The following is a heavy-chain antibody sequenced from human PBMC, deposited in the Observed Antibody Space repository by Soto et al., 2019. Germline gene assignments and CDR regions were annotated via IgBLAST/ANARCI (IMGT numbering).Heavy chain of an antibody. V-gene: IGHV4-30-2*01. D-gene: IGHD5-18*01. J-gene: IGHJ6*02. CDR1: GGSITSDGYS. CDR3: ARYSDTAAGFGMDV. Sequence: PSETLSLTCTVSGGSITSDGYSWSWVRQPPGKGLEWISYIYQSGSAYYNPSLKGRVTTSVDKSKNQFSLKLNSLTAADTAVYYCARYSDTAAGFGMDVWGQGSTVTVSS. CDR2: IYQSGSA.